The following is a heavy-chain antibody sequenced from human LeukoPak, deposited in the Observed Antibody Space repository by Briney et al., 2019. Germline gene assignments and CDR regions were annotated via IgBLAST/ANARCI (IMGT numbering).Heavy chain of an antibody. D-gene: IGHD2-2*01. CDR1: GFTFDDYG. J-gene: IGHJ4*02. V-gene: IGHV3-20*04. CDR3: AKIPAAPKTDDY. CDR2: INWNGGST. Sequence: GGSLRLSCAASGFTFDDYGMSWVRQAPGKGLEWVSGINWNGGSTGYADSVKGRFTISRDNAKNTLYLQMNSLRAEDTAVYYCAKIPAAPKTDDYWGQGTLVTVSS.